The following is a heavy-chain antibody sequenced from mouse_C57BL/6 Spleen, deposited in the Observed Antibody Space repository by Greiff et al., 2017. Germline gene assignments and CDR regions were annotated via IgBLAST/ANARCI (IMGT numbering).Heavy chain of an antibody. D-gene: IGHD1-1*01. CDR1: GYTFTSYW. CDR2: IHPNSGST. CDR3: ARWATGVATQEAMDY. Sequence: QVQLKQSGAELVKPGASVKLSCKASGYTFTSYWMHWVKQRPGQGLEWIGMIHPNSGSTNYNEKFKSKATLTVDKSSSTAYMQLSSLTSEDSAVYYCARWATGVATQEAMDYWGQGTSVTVSS. J-gene: IGHJ4*01. V-gene: IGHV1-64*01.